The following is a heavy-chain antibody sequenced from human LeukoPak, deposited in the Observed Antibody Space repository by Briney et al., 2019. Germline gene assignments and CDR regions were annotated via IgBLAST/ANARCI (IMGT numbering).Heavy chain of an antibody. D-gene: IGHD1-7*01. CDR1: GDTFTSYG. J-gene: IGHJ4*02. CDR3: ARGRDWNYAFDY. Sequence: ASVKVSCKASGDTFTSYGITWVRQAPGQGLEWMGWISTYNGNTNYAQKLQGRVTMTTDTSTSTAYMELRSLKSDDTAVYYCARGRDWNYAFDYWGQGTLVTVSS. CDR2: ISTYNGNT. V-gene: IGHV1-18*01.